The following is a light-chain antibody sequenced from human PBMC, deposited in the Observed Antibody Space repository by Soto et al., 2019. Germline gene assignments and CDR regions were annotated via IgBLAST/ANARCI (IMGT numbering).Light chain of an antibody. J-gene: IGLJ7*01. Sequence: QSVLTQPPSVSAAPGQKVTISCSGSSSNIGKNYVSWYQQVPGSAPKLLIYDNIERPSGIPDRFSASKSGTSATLGITGLQTGDEADYYCGTWDSSLSAAVFGGGTQLTVL. CDR3: GTWDSSLSAAV. V-gene: IGLV1-51*01. CDR1: SSNIGKNY. CDR2: DNI.